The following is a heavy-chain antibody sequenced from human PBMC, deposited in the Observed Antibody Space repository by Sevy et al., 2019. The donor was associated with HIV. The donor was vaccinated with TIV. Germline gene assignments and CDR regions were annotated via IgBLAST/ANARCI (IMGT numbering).Heavy chain of an antibody. CDR2: IYSGGST. D-gene: IGHD6-19*01. CDR3: ASASMNRQWLDDAFDI. Sequence: GGSLRLSCAASGFTVSSNYMSWVRQAPGKGLEWVSVIYSGGSTYYADSVKGRFTISRDNSKNTLYLQMNSLRAEDTAVYYCASASMNRQWLDDAFDIWGQGTMVTVSS. J-gene: IGHJ3*02. CDR1: GFTVSSNY. V-gene: IGHV3-53*01.